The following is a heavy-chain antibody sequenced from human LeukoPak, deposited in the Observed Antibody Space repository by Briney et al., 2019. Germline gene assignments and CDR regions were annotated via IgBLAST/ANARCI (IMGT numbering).Heavy chain of an antibody. CDR2: ISGSGGYT. V-gene: IGHV3-23*01. CDR3: AKQLGYCSDGSCYFPY. D-gene: IGHD2-15*01. J-gene: IGHJ4*02. CDR1: GFTFSSYA. Sequence: GGSLRLSCAASGFTFSSYAMSWVRQAPGKGLEWVSAISGSGGYTYYADSVQGRFTISRDNSKSTLCLQMNSLRAEDTAVYYCAKQLGYCSDGSCYFPYWGQGTLVTVSS.